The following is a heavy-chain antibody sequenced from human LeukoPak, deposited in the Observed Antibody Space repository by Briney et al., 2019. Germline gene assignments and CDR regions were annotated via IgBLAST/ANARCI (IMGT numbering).Heavy chain of an antibody. J-gene: IGHJ6*02. Sequence: GGSLRLSCAASGFTFSSYGMHWVRQAPGKGLEWMASIKQDGSEKNYVDSVKGRFTISRDNAKNSLYLQMNSLRAEDTAVYYCARTFSGIGAYYGMDVWGPGTTVIVSS. V-gene: IGHV3-7*03. CDR1: GFTFSSYG. CDR3: ARTFSGIGAYYGMDV. CDR2: IKQDGSEK. D-gene: IGHD1-26*01.